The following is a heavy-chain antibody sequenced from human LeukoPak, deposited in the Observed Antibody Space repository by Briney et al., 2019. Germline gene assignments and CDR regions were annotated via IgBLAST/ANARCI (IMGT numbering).Heavy chain of an antibody. CDR3: ARRSFISIAVAGPIHR. Sequence: SETLSLTCTVSGGSISSSSYYWGWIRQPPGKGLEWIGSIYYSGSTYYNPSLKSRVTISVDTSKNQFSLKLSSVTAADTAVYYCARRSFISIAVAGPIHRWGQGTLVTVSS. CDR1: GGSISSSSYY. D-gene: IGHD6-19*01. V-gene: IGHV4-39*07. CDR2: IYYSGST. J-gene: IGHJ4*02.